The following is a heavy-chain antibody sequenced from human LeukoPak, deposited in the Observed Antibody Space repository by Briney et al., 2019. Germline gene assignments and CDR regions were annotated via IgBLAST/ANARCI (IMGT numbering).Heavy chain of an antibody. J-gene: IGHJ5*02. CDR3: ARRRSIPGIAAAGGWFDP. CDR2: INHSGST. Sequence: SETLSLTCAVYGGSFSGYYWSWIRQPPGKGLEWIGEINHSGSTNYNPSLKSRVTISVDTSKNQFSLKLSSVTAADTAVYYCARRRSIPGIAAAGGWFDPWGQGTLVTVSS. D-gene: IGHD6-13*01. V-gene: IGHV4-34*01. CDR1: GGSFSGYY.